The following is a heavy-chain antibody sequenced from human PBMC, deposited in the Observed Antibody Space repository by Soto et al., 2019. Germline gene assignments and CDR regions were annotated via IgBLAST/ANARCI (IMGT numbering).Heavy chain of an antibody. V-gene: IGHV3-66*01. CDR3: ARDLALGSSDY. D-gene: IGHD3-3*02. CDR2: IYSGGSK. J-gene: IGHJ4*02. Sequence: GGSLRLSCAASGFTVSTNYMSWVRQAPGKGLEWVAVIYSGGSKYYANSVKGRITISRDSSKNTVYLQMNSLRAEDTAVYYCARDLALGSSDYWGQGT. CDR1: GFTVSTNY.